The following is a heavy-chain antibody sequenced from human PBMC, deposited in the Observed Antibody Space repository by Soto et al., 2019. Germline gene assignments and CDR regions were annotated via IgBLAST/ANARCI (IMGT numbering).Heavy chain of an antibody. CDR1: GFTFRRYG. CDR2: ISYDGSNK. V-gene: IGHV3-30*03. CDR3: ALDYDILTGTDAFDI. J-gene: IGHJ3*02. D-gene: IGHD3-9*01. Sequence: GGSLRLSCAASGFTFRRYGMHWVRQAPGKGLEWVAVISYDGSNKYYADSVKGRFAISRDNSKNTLYLQMNSLRAEDTAVYYYALDYDILTGTDAFDIWGQGTMVTVSS.